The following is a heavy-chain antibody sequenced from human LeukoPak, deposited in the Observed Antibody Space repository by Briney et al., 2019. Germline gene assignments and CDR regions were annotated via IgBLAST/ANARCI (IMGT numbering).Heavy chain of an antibody. D-gene: IGHD2-2*01. CDR2: IQFDGSNK. CDR1: GFTFSSYD. CDR3: AKDGGGVVVVPAATWGILSYYFGY. Sequence: GGSLRLSCAASGFTFSSYDMHWVRQAPGKGLEWVAFIQFDGSNKYYADSVKGRFTISRDNSKDALYLQMNSLRAEDTAVYYCAKDGGGVVVVPAATWGILSYYFGYWGQGTLVTVSS. V-gene: IGHV3-30*02. J-gene: IGHJ4*02.